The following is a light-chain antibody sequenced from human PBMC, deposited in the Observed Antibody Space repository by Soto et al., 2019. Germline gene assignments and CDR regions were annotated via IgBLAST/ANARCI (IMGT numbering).Light chain of an antibody. V-gene: IGLV2-14*01. Sequence: QSALTQPASVSASPGQSITISCTGTSRDVGGYNYVSWYQQHPGKAPKLMIYDVSNRPSGVSNRFSGSKSGNTASLTISGLQPEDEADYYCNSYTSSGTGVFGTGTKLTVL. J-gene: IGLJ1*01. CDR2: DVS. CDR3: NSYTSSGTGV. CDR1: SRDVGGYNY.